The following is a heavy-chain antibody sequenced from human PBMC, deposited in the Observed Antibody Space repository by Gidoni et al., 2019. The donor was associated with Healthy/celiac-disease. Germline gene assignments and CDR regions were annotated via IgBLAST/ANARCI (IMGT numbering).Heavy chain of an antibody. CDR1: GFTFSSYW. Sequence: EVQLVESGGGLVQPGGSLRLSCAASGFTFSSYWMHWVRQAPGKGLVWVSRINSDGSSTSYADSVKGRFTISRDNAKNTLYLQMNSLRAEDTAVYYCARVGRGYYYGSGSLGYWGQGTLVTVSS. D-gene: IGHD3-10*01. J-gene: IGHJ4*02. CDR2: INSDGSST. CDR3: ARVGRGYYYGSGSLGY. V-gene: IGHV3-74*01.